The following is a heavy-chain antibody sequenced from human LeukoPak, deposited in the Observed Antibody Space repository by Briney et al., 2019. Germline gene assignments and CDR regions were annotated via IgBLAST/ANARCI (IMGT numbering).Heavy chain of an antibody. D-gene: IGHD1-20*01. CDR2: INHSGST. J-gene: IGHJ6*03. V-gene: IGHV4-34*01. CDR3: ARGSKVTGYYYYYYMDV. Sequence: SETLSLTCAVYGGSFSDYYWSWIRQPPGKGLEWIGEINHSGSTNYNPSLKSRVTISVDTSKNQFSLKLSSVTAADTAVYYCARGSKVTGYYYYYYMDVWGKGTTVTVSS. CDR1: GGSFSDYY.